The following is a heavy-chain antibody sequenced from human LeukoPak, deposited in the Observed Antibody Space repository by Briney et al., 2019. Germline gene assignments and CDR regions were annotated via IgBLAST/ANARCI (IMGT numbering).Heavy chain of an antibody. CDR3: AREYCSSTSCYGFDP. D-gene: IGHD2-2*01. J-gene: IGHJ5*02. V-gene: IGHV1-2*06. CDR1: GYSFTGYY. CDR2: INPNSGDT. Sequence: ASVKVSCKASGYSFTGYYMHWVRQAPGQGLEWMGRINPNSGDTNYAQKFQGRVTITADESTSTAYMELSSLRSEDTAVYYCAREYCSSTSCYGFDPWGQGTLVTVSS.